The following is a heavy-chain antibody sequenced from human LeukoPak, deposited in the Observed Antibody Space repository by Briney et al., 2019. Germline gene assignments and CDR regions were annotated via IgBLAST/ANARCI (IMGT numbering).Heavy chain of an antibody. CDR2: INHSGST. J-gene: IGHJ6*03. V-gene: IGHV4-34*01. CDR3: ARGLPTVTTRYYYYYMDV. D-gene: IGHD4-11*01. CDR1: GGSFSGYY. Sequence: SETLSLACAVYGGSFSGYYWSWIRQPPGKGLEWIGVINHSGSTNYNPSLKSRVTISVDTSKNQFSLKLSSVTAADTAVYYCARGLPTVTTRYYYYYMDVWGKGTTVTVSS.